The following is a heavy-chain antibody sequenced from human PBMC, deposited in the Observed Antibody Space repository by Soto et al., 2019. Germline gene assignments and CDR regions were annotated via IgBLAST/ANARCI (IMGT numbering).Heavy chain of an antibody. CDR2: ISSNGRT. J-gene: IGHJ4*02. CDR3: EKWLRSGSYYCNY. CDR1: GFTFSTYA. Sequence: GGSLRLSCAASGFTFSTYAMSWFRQAPVKGLEWISLISSNGRTYYADSVTGRFTISRDNSQNTVSLQMNSLRAEETAAYYCEKWLRSGSYYCNYWGQAALVTVSS. V-gene: IGHV3-23*01. D-gene: IGHD1-26*01.